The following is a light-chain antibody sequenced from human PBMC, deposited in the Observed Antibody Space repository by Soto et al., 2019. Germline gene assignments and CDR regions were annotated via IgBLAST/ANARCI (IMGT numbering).Light chain of an antibody. J-gene: IGKJ4*01. CDR1: QSVSSI. CDR2: GAS. Sequence: EILMTQSPATLSVFPGDRATLSCWASQSVSSILAWYQQKPGQAPRLLIYGASTRATSIPARFSGSGAGTEFTLTISSLQYEDFAVYYCQQYNNWSTFGGGTKVDI. V-gene: IGKV3D-15*01. CDR3: QQYNNWST.